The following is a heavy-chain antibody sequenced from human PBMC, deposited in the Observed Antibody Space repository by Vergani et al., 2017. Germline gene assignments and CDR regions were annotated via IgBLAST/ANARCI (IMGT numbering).Heavy chain of an antibody. CDR2: ISWDGGST. Sequence: EVQLVESGGVVVQPGGSLRLSCAASGFTFDDYTMHWVRQAPGKGLEWVSLISWDGGSTYYADSVKGRFTISRDISKNTLFLHMNSLRPEDTAVYYCAKVGRSELAGTFGAFDIWGQGTMVTVSS. V-gene: IGHV3-43*01. CDR1: GFTFDDYT. CDR3: AKVGRSELAGTFGAFDI. D-gene: IGHD6-19*01. J-gene: IGHJ3*02.